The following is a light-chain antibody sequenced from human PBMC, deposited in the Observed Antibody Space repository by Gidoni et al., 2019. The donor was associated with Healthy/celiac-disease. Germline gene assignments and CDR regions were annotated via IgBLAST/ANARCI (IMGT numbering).Light chain of an antibody. Sequence: EIVLTQPPATLSLYPGERATLSCRASQSVSSYVAWYQQKPGQAPRLLIYDASNRATGIPARFSGSGSGTDFTLTISSLEPEDFAVYYCQQRSNWPLTFGGGTKVEIK. CDR2: DAS. CDR3: QQRSNWPLT. J-gene: IGKJ4*01. V-gene: IGKV3-11*01. CDR1: QSVSSY.